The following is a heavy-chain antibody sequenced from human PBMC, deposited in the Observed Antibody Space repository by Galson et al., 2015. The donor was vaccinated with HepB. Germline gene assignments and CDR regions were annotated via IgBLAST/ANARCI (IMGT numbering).Heavy chain of an antibody. Sequence: SVKVSCKVSGYTLTELSMHWVRQAPGKGLEWMGGFDPEDGETIYAQKFQGRVTMTTDTSTSTAYMELRSLRSDDTAVYYCARDYGEDSGSYYPFLFDYWGQGTLVTVSS. J-gene: IGHJ4*02. CDR3: ARDYGEDSGSYYPFLFDY. CDR1: GYTLTELS. V-gene: IGHV1-24*01. CDR2: FDPEDGET. D-gene: IGHD3-10*01.